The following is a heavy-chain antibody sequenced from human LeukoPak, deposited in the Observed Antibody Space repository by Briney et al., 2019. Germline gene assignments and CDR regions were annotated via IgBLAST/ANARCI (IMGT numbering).Heavy chain of an antibody. CDR1: GFTFSNAW. V-gene: IGHV3-15*01. Sequence: PGGSLRLSCAASGFTFSNAWMSWVRQAPGKGLEWVGRIKSKTDGGTTDYAAPVKGRFTISRDDSKNTLYLQMNSLKTEDTAVYYCTTIDFDWLLAPFDYWGQGTLVTVSS. D-gene: IGHD3-9*01. CDR2: IKSKTDGGTT. J-gene: IGHJ4*02. CDR3: TTIDFDWLLAPFDY.